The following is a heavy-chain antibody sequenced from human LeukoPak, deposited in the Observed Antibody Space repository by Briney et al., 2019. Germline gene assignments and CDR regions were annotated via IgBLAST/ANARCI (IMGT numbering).Heavy chain of an antibody. CDR2: IYYSGST. D-gene: IGHD3-22*01. Sequence: SETLSLTCTVSGGSISSYYWSWIRQPPGKGLEWIGYIYYSGSTNYNPSLKSRVTISVDTSKNQFSLKLSSVTAADTAVYYCARALGGYYYGYWGQGTLVTVSS. J-gene: IGHJ4*02. V-gene: IGHV4-59*01. CDR1: GGSISSYY. CDR3: ARALGGYYYGY.